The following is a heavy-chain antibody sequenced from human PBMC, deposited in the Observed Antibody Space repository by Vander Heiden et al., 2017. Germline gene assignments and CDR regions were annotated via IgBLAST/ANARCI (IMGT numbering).Heavy chain of an antibody. V-gene: IGHV3-23*01. CDR2: TSATGGST. Sequence: GGALVQPGGSLRPPCAAPGFTFSSYAMSWIRQAPGKGLEWVSGTSATGGSTSYAASVKGRFTIYRDNSMNTLYLQMNSLRAEDAAVYYCAKRRDAFDIWGQGTMVTVSS. CDR3: AKRRDAFDI. J-gene: IGHJ3*02. CDR1: GFTFSSYA.